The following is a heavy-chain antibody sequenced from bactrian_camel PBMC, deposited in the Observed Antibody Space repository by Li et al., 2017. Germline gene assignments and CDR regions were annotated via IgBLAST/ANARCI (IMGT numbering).Heavy chain of an antibody. CDR1: GFTFSNYY. CDR2: FYNGGSNT. Sequence: HVQLVESGGGLVQPGGSLRLSCAASGFTFSNYYMSWVRQAPGKGLEWVASFYNGGSNTYYADSVKGRFTISRDNAKNSVYLQMNSLKSEDTALYYCATNADFDGYSGFWGGMEYWGKGTQVTVS. J-gene: IGHJ7*01. V-gene: IGHV3-2*01. D-gene: IGHD2*01.